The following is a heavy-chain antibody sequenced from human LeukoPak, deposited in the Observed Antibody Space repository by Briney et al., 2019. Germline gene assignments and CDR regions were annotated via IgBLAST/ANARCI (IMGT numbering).Heavy chain of an antibody. CDR1: GGSISGYY. J-gene: IGHJ4*02. CDR3: ARGNYGYFDY. Sequence: SETLSLTCTVSGGSISGYYWSWIRQPPGKGLEWIGEINHSGSTNYNPSLKSRVTISVDTSKNQFSLKLSSVTAADTAVYYCARGNYGYFDYWGQGTLVTVSS. CDR2: INHSGST. V-gene: IGHV4-34*01. D-gene: IGHD4-17*01.